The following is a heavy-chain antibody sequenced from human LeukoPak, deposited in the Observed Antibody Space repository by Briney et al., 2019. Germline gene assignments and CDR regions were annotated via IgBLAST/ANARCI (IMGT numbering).Heavy chain of an antibody. CDR3: ARDSTFGELPH. CDR1: GYTFTGYY. CDR2: INPNSGGA. D-gene: IGHD3-10*01. V-gene: IGHV1-2*02. J-gene: IGHJ4*02. Sequence: ASVKVSCKASGYTFTGYYMYWVRQAPGQGLEWMGWINPNSGGANYARKFQGRVTMTRDTSISTAFMELSRLRSDDTAVYYCARDSTFGELPHWGQGTLVTVSS.